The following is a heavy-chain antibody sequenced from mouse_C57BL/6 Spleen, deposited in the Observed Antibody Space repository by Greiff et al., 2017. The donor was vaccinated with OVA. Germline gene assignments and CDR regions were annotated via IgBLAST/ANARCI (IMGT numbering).Heavy chain of an antibody. CDR1: GYTFTDYE. CDR3: TRRGVYSFDY. V-gene: IGHV1-15*01. CDR2: IDPETGGT. J-gene: IGHJ2*01. Sequence: VQLVESGAELVRPGASVTLSCKASGYTFTDYEMHWVKQTPVHGLEWIGAIDPETGGTAYNQKFKGKAILTADKSSSTAYMELRSLTSEDSAVYYCTRRGVYSFDYWGQGTTLTVSS.